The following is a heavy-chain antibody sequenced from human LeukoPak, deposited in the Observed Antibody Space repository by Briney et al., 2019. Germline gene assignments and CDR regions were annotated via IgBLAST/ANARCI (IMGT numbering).Heavy chain of an antibody. D-gene: IGHD3-22*01. CDR3: AREPYYYDSSGYPRDY. J-gene: IGHJ4*02. CDR1: GGSISSGDYY. V-gene: IGHV4-30-4*01. Sequence: SETLSLTCTVSGGSISSGDYYWSWIRQPPGKGLEWIGYIYYSGSTYYNPSLKSRVTISVDTSKNQFSLKLSSVIAADTAVYYCAREPYYYDSSGYPRDYWGQGTLVTVSS. CDR2: IYYSGST.